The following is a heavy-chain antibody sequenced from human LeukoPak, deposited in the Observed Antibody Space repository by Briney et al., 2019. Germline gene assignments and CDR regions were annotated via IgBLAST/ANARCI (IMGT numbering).Heavy chain of an antibody. D-gene: IGHD2-21*01. CDR3: ARLIRGGDCFDY. Sequence: VASVKVSCKASGYTFSNYAISWVRQAPGQGLEWMGWISAYNGNTKYAQKLQGRVTMTTDTSTSTAYMELRSLISDDTAVYYCARLIRGGDCFDYWGQGTLVTVSS. V-gene: IGHV1-18*01. J-gene: IGHJ4*02. CDR1: GYTFSNYA. CDR2: ISAYNGNT.